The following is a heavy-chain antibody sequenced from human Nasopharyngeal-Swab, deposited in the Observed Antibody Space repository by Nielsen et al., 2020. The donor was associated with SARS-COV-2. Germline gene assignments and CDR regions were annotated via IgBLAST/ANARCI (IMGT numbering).Heavy chain of an antibody. CDR2: ISVYNGNT. Sequence: ASVKVFCKASGYTFTSYGISWVRQAPGQGLEWMGWISVYNGNTNYAQNLQGRVTMTTDTSTSTAYMELRSLRSGDTAVYYCARFSPPLYCNSPTCLATWFDPWGQGTLVTVSS. CDR1: GYTFTSYG. J-gene: IGHJ5*02. D-gene: IGHD2-2*01. CDR3: ARFSPPLYCNSPTCLATWFDP. V-gene: IGHV1-18*01.